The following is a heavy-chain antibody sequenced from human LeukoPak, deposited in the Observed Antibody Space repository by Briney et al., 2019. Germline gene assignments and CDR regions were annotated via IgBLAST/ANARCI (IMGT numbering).Heavy chain of an antibody. CDR1: GFTFSSSG. CDR2: VSQDGSNR. CDR3: AKDTPSPNSGFYHY. V-gene: IGHV3-30*18. D-gene: IGHD1-26*01. J-gene: IGHJ4*02. Sequence: GGSLRLSCAASGFTFSSSGMHWVRQAPGKGLEWVSTVSQDGSNRYYGDSVKGRFFSSRDNSRNTVYLQMNSLRAEDSAVYFCAKDTPSPNSGFYHYWGQGTPVTVSS.